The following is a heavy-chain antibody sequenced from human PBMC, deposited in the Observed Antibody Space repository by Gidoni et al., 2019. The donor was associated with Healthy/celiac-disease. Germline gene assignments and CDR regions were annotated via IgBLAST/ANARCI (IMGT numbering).Heavy chain of an antibody. D-gene: IGHD2-21*02. CDR2: IIPILGIA. CDR3: ARERDIVVVTTWGSAFDI. Sequence: QVQLVQSGAEVKKPGSSVKVSCKASGGTFSSYTISWVRQAPGQGLEWMGRIIPILGIANYAQKFQGRVTITADKSTSTAYMELSSLRSEDTAVYYCARERDIVVVTTWGSAFDIWGQGTMVTVSS. CDR1: GGTFSSYT. V-gene: IGHV1-69*08. J-gene: IGHJ3*02.